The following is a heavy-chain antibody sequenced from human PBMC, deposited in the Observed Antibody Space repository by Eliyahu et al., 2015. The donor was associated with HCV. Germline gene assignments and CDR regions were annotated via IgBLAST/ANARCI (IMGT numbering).Heavy chain of an antibody. CDR3: ARVLTHSSDWYDR. CDR1: GPPLSNYY. D-gene: IGHD3-22*01. V-gene: IGHV4-59*01. Sequence: QVQLRESGPGLVKPSETLSLTCTVSGPPLSNYYWRWIRKPPGKELEWIVYIYYVGRTDYNPSLQSRVTISIDPSKNQFSLQLTSVTTADTATYYCARVLTHSSDWYDRWGQGRLVIVSS. J-gene: IGHJ5*02. CDR2: IYYVGRT.